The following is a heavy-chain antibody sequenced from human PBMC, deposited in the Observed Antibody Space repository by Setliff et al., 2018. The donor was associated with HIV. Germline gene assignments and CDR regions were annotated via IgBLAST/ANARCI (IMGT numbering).Heavy chain of an antibody. J-gene: IGHJ5*02. V-gene: IGHV1-2*02. D-gene: IGHD1-26*01. Sequence: ASVKVSCKASGYTFTGYFIHWVRQAPGQGFEWMGWINPNTGNTHYPPSFQGRVTMTRDTSTTTAYMELSGLTSEDTAVYFCIVNIVGPVTGLDRWGPGTLVTVSS. CDR2: INPNTGNT. CDR3: IVNIVGPVTGLDR. CDR1: GYTFTGYF.